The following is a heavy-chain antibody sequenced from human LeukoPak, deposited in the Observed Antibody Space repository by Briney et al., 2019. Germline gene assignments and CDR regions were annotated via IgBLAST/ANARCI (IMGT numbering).Heavy chain of an antibody. J-gene: IGHJ4*02. V-gene: IGHV4-30-4*01. CDR3: TRGAGWLIDY. Sequence: SETLSLTCTVSGGSISSGDYYWSWLRQPPGKGLEWIGYIYYSGSTYYNPSLKSRVTISVDTSKNQFSLQLSSVTAADTAVYYCTRGAGWLIDYWGQGILVTVSS. CDR1: GGSISSGDYY. D-gene: IGHD3-16*01. CDR2: IYYSGST.